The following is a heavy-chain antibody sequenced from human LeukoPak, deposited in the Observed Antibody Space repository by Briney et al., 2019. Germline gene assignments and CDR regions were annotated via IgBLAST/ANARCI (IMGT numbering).Heavy chain of an antibody. CDR3: ARGEDIVVVAAATIEY. CDR2: INPKTSIT. CDR1: GYTFATYY. J-gene: IGHJ4*02. Sequence: ASVKVSCKASGYTFATYYIHWVRQAPGQGLEWMGIINPKTSITNYAQKFQGRVTITRDTSASTVYMDLGSLKSEDTAVYYCARGEDIVVVAAATIEYWGQGALVTVSS. D-gene: IGHD2-15*01. V-gene: IGHV1-46*01.